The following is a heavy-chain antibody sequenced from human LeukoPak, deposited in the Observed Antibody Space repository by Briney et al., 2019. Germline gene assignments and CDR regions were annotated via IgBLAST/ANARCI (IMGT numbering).Heavy chain of an antibody. V-gene: IGHV3-23*01. J-gene: IGHJ4*02. CDR2: ISGSGGST. Sequence: GGSLRLSCAASGFTFSSYGMSWVRQAPGKGLEWVSAISGSGGSTYYADSVKGRFTISRDNSKNTLYLQMNSLRAEDTAVYYCARLGIAATGTGNYYFDYWGQGTLVTVSS. CDR3: ARLGIAATGTGNYYFDY. D-gene: IGHD6-13*01. CDR1: GFTFSSYG.